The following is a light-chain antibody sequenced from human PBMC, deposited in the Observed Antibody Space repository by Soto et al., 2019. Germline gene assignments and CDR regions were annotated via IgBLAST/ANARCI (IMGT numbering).Light chain of an antibody. Sequence: QSVLTQPASVSGSPGQSITISCPGSSSDIGAYNYVSWFQQYPGKAPKLIISEVSNRPSGVSNRFSGSKSGTAASLAISVLQTEDEADYFCFSFTTDWTHVFGTGTKVTVL. J-gene: IGLJ1*01. CDR2: EVS. V-gene: IGLV2-14*01. CDR1: SSDIGAYNY. CDR3: FSFTTDWTHV.